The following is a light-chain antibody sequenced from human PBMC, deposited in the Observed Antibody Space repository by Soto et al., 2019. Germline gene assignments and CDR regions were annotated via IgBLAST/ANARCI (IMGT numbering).Light chain of an antibody. J-gene: IGKJ3*01. V-gene: IGKV3-20*01. Sequence: EIVLTQSPGTLSLSPGERATLSCRASQTVTNNYLAWYQQKHGQAPRLLIYGASTRATGIPDRFSGSGSGTDFTLTISRLEPDDLALYYWQQYVRSPQDTFGPGTKVHI. CDR2: GAS. CDR1: QTVTNNY. CDR3: QQYVRSPQDT.